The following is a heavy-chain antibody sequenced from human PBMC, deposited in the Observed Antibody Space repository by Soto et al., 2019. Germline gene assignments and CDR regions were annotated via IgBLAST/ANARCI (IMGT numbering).Heavy chain of an antibody. J-gene: IGHJ4*02. CDR2: INHLTTT. D-gene: IGHD3-3*01. Sequence: PSGTLALTCAVCGGSFSSYHWSWIRQTPGKGLEWIGEINHLTTTNYNPSLKSRVIISLDTPKNQFSLKLSSVTAADTAVYYCARGYDTALAPIFWGQGILLTVSS. V-gene: IGHV4-34*01. CDR3: ARGYDTALAPIF. CDR1: GGSFSSYH.